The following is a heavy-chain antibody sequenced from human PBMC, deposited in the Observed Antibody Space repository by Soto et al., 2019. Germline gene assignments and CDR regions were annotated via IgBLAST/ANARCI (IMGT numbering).Heavy chain of an antibody. CDR2: IYYSGST. D-gene: IGHD4-17*01. J-gene: IGHJ3*02. Sequence: SETLSLTCTVSGGSISSGGYYWSWIRQHPGKGLEWIGYIYYSGSTYYNPSLKSRVTISVDTSKNQFSLKLSSVTAADTAVYYCARGYGGKGPDDXFDSWGQGTMVTVSS. V-gene: IGHV4-31*03. CDR3: ARGYGGKGPDDXFDS. CDR1: GGSISSGGYY.